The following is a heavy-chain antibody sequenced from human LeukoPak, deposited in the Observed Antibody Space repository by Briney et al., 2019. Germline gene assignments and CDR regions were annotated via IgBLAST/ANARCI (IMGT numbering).Heavy chain of an antibody. D-gene: IGHD2-15*01. J-gene: IGHJ3*02. CDR3: ANVAGHDAFDI. CDR2: IYSGGST. Sequence: AGGSLRLSCAASGFTVSSNYMSWVRQAPGKGLEWVSVIYSGGSTYYADSVKGRFTISRDNSKNTLYLQMNSLRAEDTAVYYCANVAGHDAFDIWGQGTMVTVSS. V-gene: IGHV3-53*01. CDR1: GFTVSSNY.